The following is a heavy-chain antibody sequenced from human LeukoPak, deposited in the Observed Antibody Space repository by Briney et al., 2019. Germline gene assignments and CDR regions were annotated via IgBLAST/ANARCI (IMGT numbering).Heavy chain of an antibody. Sequence: ASVKVSCKASGYTFTGHYMHWVRQAPGQGLEWMGWINPNRGGTNFAQKFQGRVTMTRDMSTSTDYMELSSLRSEDTAVYYCARDNSVEDTAWWFDPWGQGTLVTVSS. V-gene: IGHV1-2*02. J-gene: IGHJ5*02. CDR1: GYTFTGHY. D-gene: IGHD4-23*01. CDR2: INPNRGGT. CDR3: ARDNSVEDTAWWFDP.